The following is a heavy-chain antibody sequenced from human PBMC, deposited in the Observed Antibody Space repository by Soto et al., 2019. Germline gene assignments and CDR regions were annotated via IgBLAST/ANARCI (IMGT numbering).Heavy chain of an antibody. CDR3: AKNSEFTNSWYRGYYYYMDV. CDR1: GFTFSNYA. J-gene: IGHJ6*03. V-gene: IGHV3-23*01. D-gene: IGHD6-13*01. Sequence: EVQLLESGGGLVQPGGSLRLSCAASGFTFSNYAMTWVRQAPGKGLEWVSGISGSGGNTYYADSLKGRFTVSRDNSKNTLYLQMNSLRADDTAVYYCAKNSEFTNSWYRGYYYYMDVWGTGTTVTVSS. CDR2: ISGSGGNT.